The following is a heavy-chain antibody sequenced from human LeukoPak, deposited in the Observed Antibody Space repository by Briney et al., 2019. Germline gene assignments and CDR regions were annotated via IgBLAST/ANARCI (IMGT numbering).Heavy chain of an antibody. V-gene: IGHV3-23*01. CDR1: GFTFSSYA. CDR2: ISGSGGST. CDR3: AKDTIFGVVIILFDY. D-gene: IGHD3-3*01. J-gene: IGHJ4*02. Sequence: GGSLRLSCAASGFTFSSYAMSWVRQSPGKGLEWVSAISGSGGSTYYADSVKGRFTISRDSSKNTLYLQMNSLRAEDTAVYYCAKDTIFGVVIILFDYWGQGTLVTVSS.